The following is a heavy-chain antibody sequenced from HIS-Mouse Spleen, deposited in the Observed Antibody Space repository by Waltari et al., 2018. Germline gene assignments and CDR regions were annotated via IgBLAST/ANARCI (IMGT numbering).Heavy chain of an antibody. CDR1: GGSISSSSYY. J-gene: IGHJ4*02. D-gene: IGHD1-26*01. CDR3: ARDRELYFDY. CDR2: IYYSGST. Sequence: QLQLQESGPGLVKPSETLSLTCTVSGGSISSSSYYWGWIRQPPGKGLEWIGSIYYSGSTYYNPSLKGRVTISVDTSKNQFSLKLSSVTAADTAVYYCARDRELYFDYWGQGTLVTVSS. V-gene: IGHV4-39*07.